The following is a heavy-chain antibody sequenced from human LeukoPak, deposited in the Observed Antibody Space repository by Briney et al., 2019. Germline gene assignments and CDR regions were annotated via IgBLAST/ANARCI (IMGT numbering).Heavy chain of an antibody. CDR1: GGSISSGGYY. J-gene: IGHJ3*02. CDR3: ARSRYSSSWSRIRAFDI. D-gene: IGHD6-13*01. Sequence: SETLSLTCTVSGGSISSGGYYWSWIRQPPGKGLEWIGYIYHSGSTYYNPSLKSRVTISVDRSKNQFSLKLSSVTAADTAVYYCARSRYSSSWSRIRAFDIWGQGTMVTVSS. CDR2: IYHSGST. V-gene: IGHV4-30-2*01.